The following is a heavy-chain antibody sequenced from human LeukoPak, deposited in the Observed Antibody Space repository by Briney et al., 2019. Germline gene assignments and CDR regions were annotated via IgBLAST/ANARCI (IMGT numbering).Heavy chain of an antibody. Sequence: PSETLPLTCAVYGGSFSAYYWTWIRQPPGKGLEWIGSIYYSGSTSYNPSLKSRVTISVDTSKNQFSLKLSSVTAADTAVYYCARHESIVVVVAARGFDYWGQGTLVTVSS. J-gene: IGHJ4*02. CDR1: GGSFSAYY. V-gene: IGHV4-34*01. D-gene: IGHD2-15*01. CDR3: ARHESIVVVVAARGFDY. CDR2: IYYSGST.